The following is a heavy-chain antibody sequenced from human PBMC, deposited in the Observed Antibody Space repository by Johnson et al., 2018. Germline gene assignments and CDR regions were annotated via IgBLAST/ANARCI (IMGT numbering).Heavy chain of an antibody. CDR1: GGSISSYY. D-gene: IGHD3-22*01. V-gene: IGHV4-59*01. CDR2: IYYSGST. J-gene: IGHJ3*02. CDR3: SRHTTRGYYYGAGAFDI. Sequence: QVQLQESGPGLVKPSETLSLTCTVSGGSISSYYWSWIRQPPGKGLEWIGYIYYSGSTNYNPSLKSRVTISVDTSKNQFSLKLSSVTAADTAVYYWSRHTTRGYYYGAGAFDIWGQGTRVTVSS.